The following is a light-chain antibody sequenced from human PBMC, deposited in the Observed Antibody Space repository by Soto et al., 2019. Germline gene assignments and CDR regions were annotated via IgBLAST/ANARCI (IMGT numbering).Light chain of an antibody. CDR3: QHRSDWPPA. CDR1: QSVSSY. Sequence: EIVLTQSPATLSLSPGERATLSCRASQSVSSYLAWYQQKPGQAPRLLIYDASNRATGIPARFSGSGSGTDFPLTISSLEPEDFAVYYCQHRSDWPPAFGGGTKVEIK. CDR2: DAS. J-gene: IGKJ4*01. V-gene: IGKV3-11*01.